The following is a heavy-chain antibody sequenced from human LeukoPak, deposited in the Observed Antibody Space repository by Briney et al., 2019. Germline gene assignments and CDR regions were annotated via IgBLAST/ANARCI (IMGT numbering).Heavy chain of an antibody. V-gene: IGHV4-4*07. CDR1: GGSISSYY. D-gene: IGHD6-19*01. CDR2: IYTSGST. Sequence: SETLSLTCTVSGGSISSYYWSWIRQPAGKGLEWIGRIYTSGSTNYNPSLKSRVTMSVDTSKNQFSLKLSSVTAADTAVYYCARGWQWLVRMYYYYYMDVWGKGTTVTVSS. J-gene: IGHJ6*03. CDR3: ARGWQWLVRMYYYYYMDV.